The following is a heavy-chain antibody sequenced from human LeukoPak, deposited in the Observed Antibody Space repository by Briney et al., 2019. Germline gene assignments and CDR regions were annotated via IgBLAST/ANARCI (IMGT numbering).Heavy chain of an antibody. CDR1: GFTFDDYA. Sequence: GGSLRLSCAASGFTFDDYAMHWVRQAPGKGLEWVSGISWNSGSIGYADSVKGRFTISRDNAKNSLYLQMNSLRAEDMALYYCAKGDAFEYSSSPLDYWGQGTLVTVSS. CDR2: ISWNSGSI. CDR3: AKGDAFEYSSSPLDY. J-gene: IGHJ4*02. D-gene: IGHD6-6*01. V-gene: IGHV3-9*03.